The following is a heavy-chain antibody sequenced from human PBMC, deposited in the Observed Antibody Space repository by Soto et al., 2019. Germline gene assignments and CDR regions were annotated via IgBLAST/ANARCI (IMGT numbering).Heavy chain of an antibody. CDR1: GFTFSDYA. D-gene: IGHD3-10*01. V-gene: IGHV3-23*01. CDR2: ISSSGSST. CDR3: GQLAVRVKATAQFDS. Sequence: GGSLRLSCAASGFTFSDYAMSWVRQAPGKGLEWVSSISSSGSSTYFAPSVKGRSTITRDNSENTLYLQMTSLRAEDTAVYYCGQLAVRVKATAQFDSWAPEALVPVSA. J-gene: IGHJ4*02.